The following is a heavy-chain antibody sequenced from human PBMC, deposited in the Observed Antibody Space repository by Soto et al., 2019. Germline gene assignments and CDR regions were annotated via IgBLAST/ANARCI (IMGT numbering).Heavy chain of an antibody. CDR2: IYYSGST. CDR3: ARHRADYYYYGMDV. V-gene: IGHV4-39*01. J-gene: IGHJ6*02. CDR1: GGSISSSSYY. Sequence: SETLSLTCTVSGGSISSSSYYWGWIRQPPGKGLEWIGSIYYSGSTYYNPSLKSRVTISVDTSKNQFSLKLSSVTAADTAVYYCARHRADYYYYGMDVWGQGTTVTAP.